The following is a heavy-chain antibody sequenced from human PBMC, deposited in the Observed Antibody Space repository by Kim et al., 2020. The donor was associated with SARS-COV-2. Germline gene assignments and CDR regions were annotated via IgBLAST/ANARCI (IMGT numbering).Heavy chain of an antibody. Sequence: SVKVSCKASGGTFSSYAISWVRQAPGQGLEWMGGIIPIFGTANYAQKFQGRVTITADESTSTAYMELSSLRSEDTAVYYCAKDRGITIFGFGDPPEGDGMDVWGQGTTVTVSS. V-gene: IGHV1-69*13. J-gene: IGHJ6*02. CDR1: GGTFSSYA. CDR3: AKDRGITIFGFGDPPEGDGMDV. D-gene: IGHD3-3*01. CDR2: IIPIFGTA.